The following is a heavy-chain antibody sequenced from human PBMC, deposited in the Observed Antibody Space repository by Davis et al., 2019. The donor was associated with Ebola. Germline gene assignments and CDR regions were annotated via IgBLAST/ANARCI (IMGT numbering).Heavy chain of an antibody. V-gene: IGHV1-69*13. CDR2: IILVFRTA. D-gene: IGHD2-15*01. CDR1: GGTLTSYA. Sequence: SVKVSCKAVGGTLTSYAMTWVRQAPGQGLEWMAGIILVFRTAKYAQKFQGRVTITADESTRTAYMELSGLRSEDTAVYYCAHLGPQRYCSGGGCHGYLDYWGQGTLVIVSS. CDR3: AHLGPQRYCSGGGCHGYLDY. J-gene: IGHJ4*02.